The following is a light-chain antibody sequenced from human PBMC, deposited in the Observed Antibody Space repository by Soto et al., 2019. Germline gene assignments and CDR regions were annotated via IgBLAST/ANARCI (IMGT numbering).Light chain of an antibody. CDR3: QQHNQWPIT. J-gene: IGKJ5*01. V-gene: IGKV3D-15*01. CDR1: QSAGNF. CDR2: YIS. Sequence: EIVLTQSQATLSVAPGHTXSLXSRASQSAGNFLAWYQQKPGQAPRLLIYYISTRATGIPARFSGSGSGTEFTLTINSLQSEDSAVYYCQQHNQWPITFGQGTRLEI.